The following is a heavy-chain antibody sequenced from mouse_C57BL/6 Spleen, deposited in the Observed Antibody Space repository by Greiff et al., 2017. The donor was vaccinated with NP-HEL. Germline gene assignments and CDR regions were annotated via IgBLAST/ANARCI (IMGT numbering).Heavy chain of an antibody. CDR3: ARDWYYAMDY. V-gene: IGHV5-17*01. J-gene: IGHJ4*01. Sequence: DVQLVESGGGLVKPGGSLKLSCAASGFTFSDYGMHWVRQAPEKGLEWVAYISSGSSTIYYADTVKGRFTISRDNAKNTLFLQMTSLRSEDTAMYYCARDWYYAMDYWGQGTSVTVSS. CDR2: ISSGSSTI. D-gene: IGHD4-1*01. CDR1: GFTFSDYG.